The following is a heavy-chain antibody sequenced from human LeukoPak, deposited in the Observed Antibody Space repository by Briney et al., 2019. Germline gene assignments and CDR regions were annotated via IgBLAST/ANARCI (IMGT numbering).Heavy chain of an antibody. Sequence: SETLSLTCTVSGGSISSGSYYWGWIRQPPGKGLEWIGSIYYSGSTYYNPSLKSRVTISVDTSKNQFSLKLSSVTAADTAVYYCARESHPDYGDYPNYFDYWGQGTLVTVSS. CDR1: GGSISSGSYY. CDR2: IYYSGST. V-gene: IGHV4-39*07. CDR3: ARESHPDYGDYPNYFDY. D-gene: IGHD4-17*01. J-gene: IGHJ4*02.